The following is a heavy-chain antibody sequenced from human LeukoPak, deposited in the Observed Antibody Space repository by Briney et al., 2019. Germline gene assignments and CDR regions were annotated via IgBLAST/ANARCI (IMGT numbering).Heavy chain of an antibody. CDR1: GYTFTGYY. D-gene: IGHD5-12*01. CDR3: ARDLTGYDDF. V-gene: IGHV1-2*02. CDR2: INPNSGGT. J-gene: IGHJ4*02. Sequence: GASVKVSCKTSGYTFTGYYIHWVRQAPGQGLEWIGWINPNSGGTNYAQKFQDRITMTRDTSISTAHMELNRLISDDTAIYYCARDLTGYDDFWGQGTLVTVSS.